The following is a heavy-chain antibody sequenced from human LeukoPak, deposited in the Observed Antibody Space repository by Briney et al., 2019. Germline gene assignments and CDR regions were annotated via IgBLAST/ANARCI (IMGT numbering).Heavy chain of an antibody. J-gene: IGHJ4*02. CDR1: GFTFSSYG. CDR2: ISYDGSNK. D-gene: IGHD3-10*01. V-gene: IGHV3-30*03. Sequence: QPGGSLRLSCAASGFTFSSYGMHWVRQAPGKGLEWVAVISYDGSNKYYADSVKGRFTISRDNSKNTLYLQMNSLRAEDTAVYYCARDLERITMIRGTNYWGQGTLVTVSS. CDR3: ARDLERITMIRGTNY.